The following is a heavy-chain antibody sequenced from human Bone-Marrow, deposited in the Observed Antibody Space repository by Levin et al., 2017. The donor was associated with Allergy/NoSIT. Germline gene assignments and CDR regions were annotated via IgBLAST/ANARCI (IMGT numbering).Heavy chain of an antibody. J-gene: IGHJ1*01. CDR3: SFYDTCGYWFPGDFQH. CDR1: LFTASASY. V-gene: IGHV3-53*01. Sequence: GGSLRLSCAASLFTASASYMTWVRQAPGKGLEWVSIIYDNDNTYYADSVKGRFTISRDSSKKTLYLQMNSLRAEDTAVYYCSFYDTCGYWFPGDFQHWGQGSLVTVFS. CDR2: IYDNDNT. D-gene: IGHD3-22*01.